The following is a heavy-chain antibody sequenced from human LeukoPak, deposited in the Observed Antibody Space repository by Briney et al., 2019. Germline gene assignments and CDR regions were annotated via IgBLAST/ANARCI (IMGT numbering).Heavy chain of an antibody. CDR1: GGSTSSYY. CDR3: ARYGSGSYHFDY. Sequence: SETLSLTCTVSGGSTSSYYWSWIRQPPGKGLEWIGYISYSGSTKYNPSLKSRVTISVDTSKNHFSLKLGSVTAADTAVYYCARYGSGSYHFDYWGQGILVTVSS. D-gene: IGHD3-10*01. J-gene: IGHJ4*02. CDR2: ISYSGST. V-gene: IGHV4-59*01.